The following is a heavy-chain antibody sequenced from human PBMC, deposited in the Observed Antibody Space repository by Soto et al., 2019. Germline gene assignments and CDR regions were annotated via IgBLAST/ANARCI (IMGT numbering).Heavy chain of an antibody. J-gene: IGHJ4*02. D-gene: IGHD3-10*01. CDR3: TTDRTLTLVRTPSGAFFDY. V-gene: IGHV3-15*01. CDR1: GFTFSDVW. Sequence: EVQLVESGGGLVKPGGSLRLSCAASGFTFSDVWMNWVRQAPGKGLEWVGRIKGKADGGTADYAAPVKGRFTISRDDSKNTLYLQMNSLKTKDTAVYYWTTDRTLTLVRTPSGAFFDYWGQGTLVTVSS. CDR2: IKGKADGGTA.